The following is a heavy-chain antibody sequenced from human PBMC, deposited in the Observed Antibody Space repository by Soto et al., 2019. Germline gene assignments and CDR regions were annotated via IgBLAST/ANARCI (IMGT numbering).Heavy chain of an antibody. V-gene: IGHV3-23*01. CDR1: GFPFGRSA. CDR2: IISDTART. CDR3: ATQDCSGAACSPPG. J-gene: IGHJ4*02. D-gene: IGHD2-15*01. Sequence: EVQLLESGGGLVQPGGSLRLSCAASGFPFGRSAMNWVRQAPGMGLEWVSTIISDTARTHYADSVTGRFTISRDSSKHTTFLQTTSLRATDTAVYYGATQDCSGAACSPPGWGQGTLVTVSS.